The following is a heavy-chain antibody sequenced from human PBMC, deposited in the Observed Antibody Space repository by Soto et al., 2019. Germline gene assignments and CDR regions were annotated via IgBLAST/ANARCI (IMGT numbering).Heavy chain of an antibody. Sequence: ASVKVSCKASGYTFTSYGISWVRQAPGQGLEWMGWISAYNGNTNYAQKLQGRVTMTTDTSTGTAYMELRSLRSDDTAVYYCARSFAMDCGGDCSFDYWGQGTLVTVSS. V-gene: IGHV1-18*01. CDR3: ARSFAMDCGGDCSFDY. D-gene: IGHD2-21*02. J-gene: IGHJ4*02. CDR1: GYTFTSYG. CDR2: ISAYNGNT.